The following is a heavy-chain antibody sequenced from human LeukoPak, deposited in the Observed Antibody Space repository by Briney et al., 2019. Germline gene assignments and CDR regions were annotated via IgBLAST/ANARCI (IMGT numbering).Heavy chain of an antibody. V-gene: IGHV1-69*05. CDR2: IIPIFGTA. Sequence: SVKVSCEASGGTFSSYAISWVRQAPGQGLEWRGRIIPIFGTANYAQKFQGRVTITTDESTSTAYMELSSLRSEDTAVYYCARIGIAVAGTGFDPWGQGTLVTVSS. CDR1: GGTFSSYA. J-gene: IGHJ5*02. D-gene: IGHD6-19*01. CDR3: ARIGIAVAGTGFDP.